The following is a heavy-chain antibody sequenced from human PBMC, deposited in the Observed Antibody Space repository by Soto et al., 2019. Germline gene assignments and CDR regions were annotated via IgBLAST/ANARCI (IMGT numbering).Heavy chain of an antibody. V-gene: IGHV1-18*01. D-gene: IGHD4-17*01. Sequence: ASVKDSCKASGYTFTSYGITWVRQAPGQGLEWMGWISAYNGNTNYAQKLQGRVTMTTDTSTSTAYMELRSLRSDDTAVYYCASSYYGDYVGAFDIWGQGTMVTVS. CDR3: ASSYYGDYVGAFDI. CDR2: ISAYNGNT. J-gene: IGHJ3*02. CDR1: GYTFTSYG.